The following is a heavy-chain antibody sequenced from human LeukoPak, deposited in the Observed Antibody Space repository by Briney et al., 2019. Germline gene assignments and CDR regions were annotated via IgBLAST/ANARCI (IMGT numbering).Heavy chain of an antibody. J-gene: IGHJ3*02. D-gene: IGHD6-19*01. V-gene: IGHV3-20*04. CDR1: GFTFDDYG. CDR2: INWNGGST. Sequence: PGGSLRLSCAASGFTFDDYGMSWVRQAPGKGLEWVSGINWNGGSTGYADSVKGRFTISRDNAKNSLYLQMNSLRAEDTALYYCARGSHSSGWNDAFDIWGQGTMVTVSS. CDR3: ARGSHSSGWNDAFDI.